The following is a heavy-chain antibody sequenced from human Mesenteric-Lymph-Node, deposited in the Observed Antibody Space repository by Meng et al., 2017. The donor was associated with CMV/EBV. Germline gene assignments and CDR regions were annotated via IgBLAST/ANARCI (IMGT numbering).Heavy chain of an antibody. CDR3: ARGKGFYDFWSGYYPQDAFDI. V-gene: IGHV3-74*01. D-gene: IGHD3-3*01. CDR2: INSDGSST. Sequence: GGSLRLSCAASGFTFSSYTMNWVRQAPGKGLEWVSRINSDGSSTTYADSVKGRFTISRDNAKSTLYLQMNSLRAEDTAVYYCARGKGFYDFWSGYYPQDAFDIWGQGTMVTVSS. CDR1: GFTFSSYT. J-gene: IGHJ3*02.